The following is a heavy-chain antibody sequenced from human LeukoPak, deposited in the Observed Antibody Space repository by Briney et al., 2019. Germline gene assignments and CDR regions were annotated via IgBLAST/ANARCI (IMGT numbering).Heavy chain of an antibody. D-gene: IGHD3-22*01. Sequence: ASAKVSCKASGYTFTSYGISWVRQAPGQGLEWMGWISAYNGNTNYAQKLQGRVTMTTDTSTSTAYMELRSLRSDDTAVYYCARVRVYYYDSSGYLSDYWGQGTLVTVSS. CDR2: ISAYNGNT. CDR3: ARVRVYYYDSSGYLSDY. CDR1: GYTFTSYG. J-gene: IGHJ4*02. V-gene: IGHV1-18*01.